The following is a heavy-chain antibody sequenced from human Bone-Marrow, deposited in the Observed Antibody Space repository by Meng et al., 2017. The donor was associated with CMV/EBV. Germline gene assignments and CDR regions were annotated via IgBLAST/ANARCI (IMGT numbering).Heavy chain of an antibody. J-gene: IGHJ6*02. D-gene: IGHD3-10*01. V-gene: IGHV4-30-4*08. CDR2: IYYSGST. Sequence: SSSSGDYYWSWIRQPPGKGLEWIGYIYYSGSTYYNPSLKSRVTISVDTSKNQFSLKLSSVTAADTAVYYCARAITNSALGYYGMDVWGQGTTVTVSS. CDR1: SSSSGDYY. CDR3: ARAITNSALGYYGMDV.